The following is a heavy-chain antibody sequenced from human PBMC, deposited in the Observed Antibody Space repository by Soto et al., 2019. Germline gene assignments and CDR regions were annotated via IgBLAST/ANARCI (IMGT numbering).Heavy chain of an antibody. CDR1: GFSLSTSGVG. J-gene: IGHJ5*02. CDR2: IYWDDDK. Sequence: QITLKESGPTLVKPTQTLTLTCTFSGFSLSTSGVGVGWIRQPPGKALEWLALIYWDDDKRYSPSLKSRLTITKDTSKNQVVLTMTNMDPVDTATYYCAHRPFLHRTDLYNWFDPWGQGTLVTVSS. D-gene: IGHD3-16*02. CDR3: AHRPFLHRTDLYNWFDP. V-gene: IGHV2-5*02.